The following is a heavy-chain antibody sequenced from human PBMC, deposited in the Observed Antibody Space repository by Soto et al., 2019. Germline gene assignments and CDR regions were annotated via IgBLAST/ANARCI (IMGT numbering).Heavy chain of an antibody. CDR2: IIPIFGTA. V-gene: IGHV1-69*13. D-gene: IGHD1-26*01. CDR3: ARAIVGPTTTGWLDP. Sequence: EASVKVSCKASVGTFSRYAISWVRQAPGQGLEWMGGIIPIFGTANYAQKFQGRVTITADESTSTAYMELSSLRFEDTAVYYCARAIVGPTTTGWLDPWGQGTLVTVSS. J-gene: IGHJ5*02. CDR1: VGTFSRYA.